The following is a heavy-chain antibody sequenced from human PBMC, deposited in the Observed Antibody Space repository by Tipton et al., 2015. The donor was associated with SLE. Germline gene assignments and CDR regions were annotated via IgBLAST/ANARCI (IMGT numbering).Heavy chain of an antibody. CDR2: FYHSGST. J-gene: IGHJ6*03. Sequence: TLSLTCTVSGGSISSSGYDWGWIRQPPGKGLEWIGSFYHSGSTYYNPSLKSRVTISVDTSKNQFSLKLSSVTAADTAVYYCARDVTIFGVDYYYYYMDVWGKGTTVTVSS. V-gene: IGHV4-39*07. CDR3: ARDVTIFGVDYYYYYMDV. CDR1: GGSISSSGYD. D-gene: IGHD3-3*01.